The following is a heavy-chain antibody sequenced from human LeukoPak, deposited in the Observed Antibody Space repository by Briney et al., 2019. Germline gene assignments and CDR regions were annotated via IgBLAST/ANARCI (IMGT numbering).Heavy chain of an antibody. J-gene: IGHJ6*02. CDR3: ARESGSYYGMDV. CDR1: GGSISSGDYY. Sequence: SQTLSLTCSVSGGSISSGDYYWSWIRQPPGKGLEWIGYIYYSGSTNYNPSLKSRVTISVDTSKNQFSLKLSSVTAADTAVYYCARESGSYYGMDVWGQGTTVTVSS. CDR2: IYYSGST. V-gene: IGHV4-61*08. D-gene: IGHD1-26*01.